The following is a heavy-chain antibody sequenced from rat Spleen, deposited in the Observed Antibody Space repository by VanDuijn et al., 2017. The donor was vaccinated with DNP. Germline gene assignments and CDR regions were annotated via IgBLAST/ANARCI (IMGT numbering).Heavy chain of an antibody. CDR3: TTDAAY. J-gene: IGHJ3*01. V-gene: IGHV5-27*01. Sequence: EVLLVESGGGLVQPGRSLKLSCAASGFSFSDYDMAWVRQAPTKGLEWVACMSPTTRSSYYRDSVKGRFTISRDNAKDTLYLQMNSLRSEDTATYYCTTDAAYWGQGTLVTVSS. CDR1: GFSFSDYD. CDR2: MSPTTRSS.